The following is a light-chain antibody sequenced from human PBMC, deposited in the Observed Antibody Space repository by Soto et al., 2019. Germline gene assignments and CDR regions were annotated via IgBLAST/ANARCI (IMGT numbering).Light chain of an antibody. V-gene: IGKV3-15*01. CDR3: QQYHNWPA. CDR1: QSVFSS. CDR2: GAA. Sequence: EIVMTQSPATLSVSPGERATLSCRASQSVFSSLAWYQQKPGQAPRLLIYGAATRVTGIPGRFSGSGSGTEFTLTISSLQSEDFAVYYCQQYHNWPAFGQGTKVDIK. J-gene: IGKJ1*01.